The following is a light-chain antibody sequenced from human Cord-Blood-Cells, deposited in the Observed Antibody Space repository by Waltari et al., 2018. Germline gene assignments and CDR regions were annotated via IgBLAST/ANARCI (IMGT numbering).Light chain of an antibody. CDR1: SIDVRSYKL. CDR3: CSYAGSSTYV. J-gene: IGLJ1*01. CDR2: EGS. Sequence: QSAMTQPASVSGSPGQSIPSPCTGNSIDVRSYKLVSWYQQHPSKAPKLMICEGSKRPSGVSNRFSGSKSGNTASLTISGLQAEDEADYYCCSYAGSSTYVFGTGTKVTVL. V-gene: IGLV2-23*01.